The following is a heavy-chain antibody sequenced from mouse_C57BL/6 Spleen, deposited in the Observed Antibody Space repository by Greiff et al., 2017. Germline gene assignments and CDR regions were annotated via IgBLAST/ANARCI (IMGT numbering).Heavy chain of an antibody. CDR3: AREGTTGFAY. D-gene: IGHD1-1*01. Sequence: VQRVESGAELARPGASVKMSCKASGYTFTSYTMHWVKQRPGQGLEWIEYINPSSGYTKYNQKFKDKATLTADKSSSTAYMQLSSLTSEDSAVYYCAREGTTGFAYWGQGTLVTVSA. J-gene: IGHJ3*01. CDR1: GYTFTSYT. CDR2: INPSSGYT. V-gene: IGHV1-4*01.